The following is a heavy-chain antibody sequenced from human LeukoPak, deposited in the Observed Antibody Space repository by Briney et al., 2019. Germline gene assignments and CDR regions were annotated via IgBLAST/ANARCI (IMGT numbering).Heavy chain of an antibody. J-gene: IGHJ5*02. CDR1: GLTFSDYY. CDR2: INIGGTNT. V-gene: IGHV3-11*01. Sequence: GGSLRLSCAASGLTFSDYYMSWNREAPGKGLEWLSYINIGGTNTHYADSVKGRFTISRDNAKKSLYLEMTNLRAEDTAVYYCATDGAGFDTWGQGVLVTVSS. CDR3: ATDGAGFDT.